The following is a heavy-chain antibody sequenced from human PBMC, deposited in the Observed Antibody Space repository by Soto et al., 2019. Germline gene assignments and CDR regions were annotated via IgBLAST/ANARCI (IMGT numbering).Heavy chain of an antibody. D-gene: IGHD1-26*01. V-gene: IGHV4-4*07. CDR3: ASGGGGSYLSYYYYGMDV. CDR1: GGSISSYY. J-gene: IGHJ6*02. CDR2: IYTSGST. Sequence: QVQLQESGPGLVKPSETLSLTCTVSGGSISSYYWSWIRQPAGKGLEWIGRIYTSGSTNYNPSLKSRVTMSVDTSTNQFSLKLSSVTAADTAVYYCASGGGGSYLSYYYYGMDVWGQGTTVTVSS.